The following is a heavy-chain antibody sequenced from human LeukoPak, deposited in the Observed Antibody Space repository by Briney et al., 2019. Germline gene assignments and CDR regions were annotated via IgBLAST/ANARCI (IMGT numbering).Heavy chain of an antibody. J-gene: IGHJ6*02. CDR2: IKPDGSDK. Sequence: GGSLRLSCAASGFTFSSSWMTWVRQAPGKGLEWVAIIKPDGSDKYYVDSVKGRFTISRDNAKNSLSVQMTTLRAEDTAVYYCARLFWNGYYPISFDHYYGMDVWGQGTTVTVSS. CDR1: GFTFSSSW. V-gene: IGHV3-7*01. D-gene: IGHD3-3*01. CDR3: ARLFWNGYYPISFDHYYGMDV.